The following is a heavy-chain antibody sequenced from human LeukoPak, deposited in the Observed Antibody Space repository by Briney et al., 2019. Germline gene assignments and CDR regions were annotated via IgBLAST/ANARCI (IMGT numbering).Heavy chain of an antibody. Sequence: SETLSLTCAVSGGSISSGGYSWSWIRQPPGKGLEWIGYIYHSGSTYYNPSLKSRVTISVDRSKNQFSLKLSSVTAADTAVYYCARVGGQLWLGHEYNWFDPWGQGTLVTVSS. V-gene: IGHV4-30-2*01. J-gene: IGHJ5*02. D-gene: IGHD5-18*01. CDR1: GGSISSGGYS. CDR3: ARVGGQLWLGHEYNWFDP. CDR2: IYHSGST.